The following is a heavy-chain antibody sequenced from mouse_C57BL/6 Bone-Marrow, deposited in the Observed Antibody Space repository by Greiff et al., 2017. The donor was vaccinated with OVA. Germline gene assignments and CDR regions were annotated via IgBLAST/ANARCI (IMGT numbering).Heavy chain of an antibody. J-gene: IGHJ4*01. D-gene: IGHD2-1*01. V-gene: IGHV1-82*01. CDR1: GYAFSSSW. CDR2: IYPGDGDT. CDR3: ARVARRGNYPDY. Sequence: VKLVESGPELVKPGASVKISCKASGYAFSSSWMNWVKQRPGKGLEWIGRIYPGDGDTNYNGKFKGKATLTADKSSSTAYMQLSSLTSEDSAVYFCARVARRGNYPDYWGQGTSVTVSS.